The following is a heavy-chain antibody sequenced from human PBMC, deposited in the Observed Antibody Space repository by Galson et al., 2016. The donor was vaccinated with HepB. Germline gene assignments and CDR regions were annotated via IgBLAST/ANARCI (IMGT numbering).Heavy chain of an antibody. Sequence: ETLSLTCTVSGGSISDTIYYWDWIRQSPGKGLEWIGSIYYSGNTYYNPSLKSRVTISVDTSKNQFSLKLNSVTAADTAVYYCARDKNERGYSYGHFDYWGQGALVTVSS. CDR2: IYYSGNT. CDR3: ARDKNERGYSYGHFDY. V-gene: IGHV4-39*07. CDR1: GGSISDTIYY. D-gene: IGHD5-18*01. J-gene: IGHJ4*02.